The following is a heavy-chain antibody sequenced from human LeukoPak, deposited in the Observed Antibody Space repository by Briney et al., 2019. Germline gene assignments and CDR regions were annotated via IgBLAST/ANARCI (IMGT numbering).Heavy chain of an antibody. D-gene: IGHD3-10*01. CDR2: IYYSGST. J-gene: IGHJ6*03. Sequence: SETLSLTCTVSGGSISSYYWSWIRQPPGKGLEWIGYIYYSGSTNYNPSLKSRVTISVDTSKNQFSLKLTSVTAADTAVYYCATFLEATGSYYYYYMDVWGKGTTVIVSS. V-gene: IGHV4-59*08. CDR1: GGSISSYY. CDR3: ATFLEATGSYYYYYMDV.